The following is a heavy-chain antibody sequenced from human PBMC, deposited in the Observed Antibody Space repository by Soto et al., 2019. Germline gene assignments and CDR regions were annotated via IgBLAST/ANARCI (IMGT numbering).Heavy chain of an antibody. J-gene: IGHJ6*02. D-gene: IGHD3-3*01. CDR1: GFTFNNYW. CDR2: INQAGTDK. V-gene: IGHV3-7*01. CDR3: ARELVLRFLEWLPYNPYYYYGMDV. Sequence: GGSLRLSCAASGFTFNNYWMAWVRQAPGKGLECVANINQAGTDKYYVDSVKGRFTISRDNSKNTLYLQMNSLRAEDTAVYYCARELVLRFLEWLPYNPYYYYGMDVWGQGTTVTVSS.